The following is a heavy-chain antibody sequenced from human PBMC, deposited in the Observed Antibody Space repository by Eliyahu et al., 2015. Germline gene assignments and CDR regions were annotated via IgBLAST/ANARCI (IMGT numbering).Heavy chain of an antibody. J-gene: IGHJ6*04. CDR1: GXXFXRXW. D-gene: IGHD4-17*01. CDR2: IKPDGGEK. Sequence: EVQLVESGGGFVQPGGSLXXSCAASGXXFXRXWMSWVRPAPGKGAEWVANIKPDGGEKYYLDSVRGRFTVSRDNAKSSLFLQMNSLRAEDTAVYYCATTMTPFHDYRYGMDVWGKGTTVTVSS. CDR3: ATTMTPFHDYRYGMDV. V-gene: IGHV3-7*01.